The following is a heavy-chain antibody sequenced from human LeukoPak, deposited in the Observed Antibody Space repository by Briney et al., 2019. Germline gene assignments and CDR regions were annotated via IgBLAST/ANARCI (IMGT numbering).Heavy chain of an antibody. CDR2: IYHTGST. Sequence: SQTLSLTCTVSGDSISNGGYYWSWIRQPSGKGLEWIGYIYHTGSTYYNPSLKSRVTISVDRSKNHFSLKVSSVTAADTAVYYCARVEREQMGHYYYYYMDVWGKGTTVTVSS. CDR1: GDSISNGGYY. V-gene: IGHV4-30-2*01. D-gene: IGHD1/OR15-1a*01. CDR3: ARVEREQMGHYYYYYMDV. J-gene: IGHJ6*03.